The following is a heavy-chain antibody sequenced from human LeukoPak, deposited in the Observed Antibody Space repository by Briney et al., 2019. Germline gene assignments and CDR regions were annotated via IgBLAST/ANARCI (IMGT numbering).Heavy chain of an antibody. J-gene: IGHJ4*02. CDR3: ARAIPYCSGGSCIAYFDY. CDR1: GGSISSYY. Sequence: SETLSLTCTVSGGSISSYYWSWIRQPPGKGLEWIGEINHSGSTNYNPSLKSRVTISVDTSKNQFSLKLSSVTAADTAVYYCARAIPYCSGGSCIAYFDYWGQGTLVTVSS. V-gene: IGHV4-34*01. CDR2: INHSGST. D-gene: IGHD2-15*01.